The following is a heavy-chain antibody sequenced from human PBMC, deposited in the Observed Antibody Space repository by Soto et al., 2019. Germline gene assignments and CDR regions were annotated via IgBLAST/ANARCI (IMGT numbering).Heavy chain of an antibody. CDR3: ASAEAWVWDY. V-gene: IGHV1-18*01. Sequence: QVELVQSGAEVKKPGASVKVSCKASGYTFTSYGISWVRQAPGQGLEWMGWISAYNVNTNYAQKIQDRVTTTTDTYTSKANMELTSLTSADTAAYYCASAEAWVWDYWGQGTLVTVSS. CDR2: ISAYNVNT. J-gene: IGHJ4*02. CDR1: GYTFTSYG. D-gene: IGHD3-16*01.